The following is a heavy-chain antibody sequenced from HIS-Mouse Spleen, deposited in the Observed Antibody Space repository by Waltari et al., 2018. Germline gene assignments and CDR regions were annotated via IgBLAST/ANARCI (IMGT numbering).Heavy chain of an antibody. V-gene: IGHV4-39*07. Sequence: QLQLQESGPGLVKPSETLSLTCTGSGGSISSSSYYWGGIRQPPGKGLEWIGSIYYSGSTYYNPSLKSRVTISVDTSKNQFSLKLSSVTAADTAVYYCAREIPYSSSWYDWYFDLWGRGTLVTVSS. J-gene: IGHJ2*01. CDR3: AREIPYSSSWYDWYFDL. D-gene: IGHD6-13*01. CDR2: IYYSGST. CDR1: GGSISSSSYY.